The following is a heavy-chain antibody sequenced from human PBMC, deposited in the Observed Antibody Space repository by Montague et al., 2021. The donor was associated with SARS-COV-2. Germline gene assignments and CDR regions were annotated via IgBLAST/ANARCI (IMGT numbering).Heavy chain of an antibody. V-gene: IGHV4-34*01. D-gene: IGHD2-2*02. CDR2: INHSGSP. CDR1: GGSFSGHY. J-gene: IGHJ6*03. CDR3: ARLGEGVVPAPILGVGPYYSYFYMDF. Sequence: SETLSLTCAVYGGSFSGHYWSWIRQPPGKGLEWIGEINHSGSPKXNPSLKRRVTISVDMSKNQFSLKLNSVTAADTAVYYCARLGEGVVPAPILGVGPYYSYFYMDFWGKGATVTVSS.